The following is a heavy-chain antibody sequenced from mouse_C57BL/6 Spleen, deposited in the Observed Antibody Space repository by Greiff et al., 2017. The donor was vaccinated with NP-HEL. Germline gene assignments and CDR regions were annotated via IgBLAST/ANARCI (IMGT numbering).Heavy chain of an antibody. D-gene: IGHD2-3*01. Sequence: EVQLQQSGPELVKPGASVKMSCKASGYTFTDYNMHWVKQSHGKSLEWIGYINPNNGGTSYNQKFKGKATLTVNKSSSTAYMELRSLTSEDSAVYYCARSFYDGYYYYAMDYWGQGTSVTVSS. CDR1: GYTFTDYN. CDR3: ARSFYDGYYYYAMDY. CDR2: INPNNGGT. J-gene: IGHJ4*01. V-gene: IGHV1-22*01.